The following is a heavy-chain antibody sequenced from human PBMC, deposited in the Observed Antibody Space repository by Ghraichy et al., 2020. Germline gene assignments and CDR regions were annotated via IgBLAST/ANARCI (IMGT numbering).Heavy chain of an antibody. D-gene: IGHD6-13*01. CDR1: GYTFTSYD. CDR2: MNPNSGNT. J-gene: IGHJ6*02. Sequence: ASVKVSCKASGYTFTSYDINWVRQATGQGLEWMGWMNPNSGNTGYAKKFQGRVTMTRNTSISTAYMELSSLRSEDTAVYYCARVGSSWYGYFRYYYYGMDVWGQGTTVTVSS. V-gene: IGHV1-8*01. CDR3: ARVGSSWYGYFRYYYYGMDV.